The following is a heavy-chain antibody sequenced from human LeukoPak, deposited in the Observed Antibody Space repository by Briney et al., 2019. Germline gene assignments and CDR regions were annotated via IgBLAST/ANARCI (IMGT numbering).Heavy chain of an antibody. CDR1: GYTFTYFL. Sequence: GASVKVSCKASGYTFTYFLITWVRQAPGQGLEWMGWINPYNGNTNYAQKLQGRVTMTTDTSTSTAYMELRSLRSDDTAVYYCARDWADILYAGVRGVAGYWGQGTLVTVSS. D-gene: IGHD3-10*01. J-gene: IGHJ4*02. CDR3: ARDWADILYAGVRGVAGY. V-gene: IGHV1-18*01. CDR2: INPYNGNT.